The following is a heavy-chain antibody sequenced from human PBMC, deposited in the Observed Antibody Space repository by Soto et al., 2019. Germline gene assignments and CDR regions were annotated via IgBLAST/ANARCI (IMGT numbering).Heavy chain of an antibody. D-gene: IGHD3-3*01. Sequence: QVQLQESGPGLVKPSQTLSLTCTVSGGSISSGGYYWSWIRQHPGKGLEWIGYIYYRGSTYYNPSLKSRVTISVDTSKNQFSLKLSSVTAADTAVYYCAREGTISLNWFDPWGQGTLVTVSS. V-gene: IGHV4-31*03. CDR1: GGSISSGGYY. CDR3: AREGTISLNWFDP. CDR2: IYYRGST. J-gene: IGHJ5*02.